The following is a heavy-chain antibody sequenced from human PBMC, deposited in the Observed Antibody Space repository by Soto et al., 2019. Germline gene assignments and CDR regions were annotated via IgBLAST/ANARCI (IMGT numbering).Heavy chain of an antibody. CDR2: IYYSGST. Sequence: PSETLSLTCTVSGGSISSGGYYWSWIRQHPGKGLEWIGYIYYSGSTYYNPSLKSRVTISVDTSKNQFSLKLSSVTAADTAVYYCAREQEGYAWRRFDYWGQGTLVTVSS. D-gene: IGHD2-8*01. V-gene: IGHV4-31*03. CDR3: AREQEGYAWRRFDY. J-gene: IGHJ4*02. CDR1: GGSISSGGYY.